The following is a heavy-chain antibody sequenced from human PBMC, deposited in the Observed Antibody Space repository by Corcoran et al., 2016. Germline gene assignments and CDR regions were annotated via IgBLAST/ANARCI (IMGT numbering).Heavy chain of an antibody. CDR3: ARPLPGSVYGMDV. J-gene: IGHJ6*02. CDR2: SYPGDSDT. V-gene: IGHV5-51*01. CDR1: EYSFTSYW. Sequence: EVQLVQSGAEVKKPGESLKISCKGSEYSFTSYWIGWVRQMPGKGLDGMGISYPGDSDTRYSPAFQGQVTISTDKAISPAYLQWSSRKASETAMYYWARPLPGSVYGMDVWGQGTMVTVSS.